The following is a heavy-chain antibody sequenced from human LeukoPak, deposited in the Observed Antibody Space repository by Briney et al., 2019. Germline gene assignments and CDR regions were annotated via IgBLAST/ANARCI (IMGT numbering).Heavy chain of an antibody. Sequence: PSETLSLTCTVSGGSISGYYWSWIRQPPGKGLEWIGYIYYSGSTNYNPSLKSRLTIAVDTSKNQFSLRLSSVTAADTAVYYCARLRGNYFPDSWSQGTLVTVSS. J-gene: IGHJ4*02. CDR3: ARLRGNYFPDS. CDR1: GGSISGYY. D-gene: IGHD4-11*01. V-gene: IGHV4-59*01. CDR2: IYYSGST.